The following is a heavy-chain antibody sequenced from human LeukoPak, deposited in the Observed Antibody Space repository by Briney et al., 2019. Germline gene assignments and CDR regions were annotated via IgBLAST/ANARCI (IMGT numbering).Heavy chain of an antibody. D-gene: IGHD3-22*01. Sequence: GGSLRLSCAASGFTFSSYAMSWVRQAPGKGLEWVSAISGSGGSTYYANSVKGRFTISRDNSKNTLYLQMNSLRAEDTAVYYCAKDLLSNYYDSSGPSSFDYWGQGTLVTVSS. CDR2: ISGSGGST. J-gene: IGHJ4*02. V-gene: IGHV3-23*01. CDR3: AKDLLSNYYDSSGPSSFDY. CDR1: GFTFSSYA.